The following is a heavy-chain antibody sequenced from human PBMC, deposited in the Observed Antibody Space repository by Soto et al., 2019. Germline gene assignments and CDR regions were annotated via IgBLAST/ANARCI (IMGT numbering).Heavy chain of an antibody. CDR2: ASNDGNNK. J-gene: IGHJ4*02. V-gene: IGHV3-30*18. CDR3: AKERGAGMAYFDY. CDR1: GFTFSTYG. D-gene: IGHD3-10*01. Sequence: PGGSLRLSCAASGFTFSTYGMHWVRQAPGKGLEWVAVASNDGNNKYYADSVKGRFTISRDNSKNTLDLQMNSLRAEDTAVYYCAKERGAGMAYFDYWGQGTLVTVSS.